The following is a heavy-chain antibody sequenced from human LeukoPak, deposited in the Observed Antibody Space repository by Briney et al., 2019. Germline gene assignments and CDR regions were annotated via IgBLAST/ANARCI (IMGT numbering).Heavy chain of an antibody. CDR3: ARAAPYYDFWSGYPFDY. Sequence: SVKVSCKASGGTFSSYTISWVRQAPGQGFEWMGRIIPILGIANYAQKFQGRVTITADKSTSTAYMELSSLRSEDTAVYYCARAAPYYDFWSGYPFDYWGQGTLVTVSS. CDR1: GGTFSSYT. J-gene: IGHJ4*02. V-gene: IGHV1-69*02. CDR2: IIPILGIA. D-gene: IGHD3-3*01.